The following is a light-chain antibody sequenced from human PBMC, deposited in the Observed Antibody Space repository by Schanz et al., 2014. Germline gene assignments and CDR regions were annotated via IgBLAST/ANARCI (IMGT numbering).Light chain of an antibody. CDR1: STDIGSYNL. CDR3: KV. CDR2: EAS. J-gene: IGLJ3*02. Sequence: QSALTQPASVSGSPGQSITLFCTGTSTDIGSYNLVSWYQQHPGKAPKLMIYEASKRPSGISNRFSGSKSGNTASLTISGLQAEDEADYHQKVFGGGTKLTVL. V-gene: IGLV2-14*02.